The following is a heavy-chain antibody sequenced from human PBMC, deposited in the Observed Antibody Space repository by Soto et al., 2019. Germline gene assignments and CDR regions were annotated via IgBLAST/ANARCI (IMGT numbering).Heavy chain of an antibody. CDR2: ITAYNCNT. CDR1: SYTFTSYG. CDR3: AREGPKHRLS. Sequence: QVQLVQSGAEVKKPGASVKVSCKASSYTFTSYGFSWVRQAPGQGLEWMGWITAYNCNTKYAQKWQGRVTMTTDTPTSTASKELRSLRSDDTAVYYCAREGPKHRLSLGQGTLVTVSS. J-gene: IGHJ5*02. D-gene: IGHD3-16*02. V-gene: IGHV1-18*01.